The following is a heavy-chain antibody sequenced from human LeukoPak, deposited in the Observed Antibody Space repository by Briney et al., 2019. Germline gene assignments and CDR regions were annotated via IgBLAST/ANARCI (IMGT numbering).Heavy chain of an antibody. Sequence: GGSLRLSCAASGFAVSTNYMSWVRQAPGKGLEWVSLIYSDGSTYYADPVKGRFTISRDNSKNTVYLQMNSLRAEDTAVYFCARVLAATAAFAYWGQGTLVTVSS. CDR3: ARVLAATAAFAY. V-gene: IGHV3-53*01. CDR2: IYSDGST. CDR1: GFAVSTNY. J-gene: IGHJ4*02. D-gene: IGHD6-13*01.